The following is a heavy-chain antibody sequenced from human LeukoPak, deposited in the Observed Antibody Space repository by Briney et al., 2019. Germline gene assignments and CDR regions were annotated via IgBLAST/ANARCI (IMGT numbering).Heavy chain of an antibody. Sequence: AGGSLRLSCAASGFTFSSYGMHWVRQAPGKGLEWVAVISPDGSNKYYADSVKGRFTISRDNSKNTLYLQMNSLRVEDTAVYYCAKGGNAFDIWGQGTMVTVSS. V-gene: IGHV3-30*18. CDR2: ISPDGSNK. J-gene: IGHJ3*02. CDR1: GFTFSSYG. D-gene: IGHD3-10*01. CDR3: AKGGNAFDI.